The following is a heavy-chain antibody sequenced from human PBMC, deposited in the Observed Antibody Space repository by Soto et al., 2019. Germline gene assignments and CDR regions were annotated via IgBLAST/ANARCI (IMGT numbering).Heavy chain of an antibody. CDR3: ARVVAAAPVYYGMDV. D-gene: IGHD2-15*01. CDR2: INPYNANT. V-gene: IGHV1-18*01. J-gene: IGHJ6*02. CDR1: GFTFTIYG. Sequence: QVQLVQSGAEVKKPGASVKVSCKASGFTFTIYGIAWVRQAPRQGLEWMGWINPYNANTNYAQKFQGRVTMTTDTSTTAGYMELGSLGSDDTAVYYCARVVAAAPVYYGMDVWGQGTTVTVSS.